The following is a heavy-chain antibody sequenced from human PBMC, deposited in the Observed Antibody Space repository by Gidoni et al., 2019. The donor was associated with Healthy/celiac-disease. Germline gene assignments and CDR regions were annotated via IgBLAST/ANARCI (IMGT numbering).Heavy chain of an antibody. V-gene: IGHV1-69*01. CDR1: GCPFRRYA. CDR2: IIPIFGTA. J-gene: IGHJ1*01. Sequence: QVQLVQSGAEVQKPGSSVQVSCNASGCPFRRYAISWVRQAPGQGLEWMGGIIPIFGTANYAQKFQGRVTITADESTSTAYMELSSLRSEDTAVYYCARGEQQLAYFQHWGQGTLVTVSS. CDR3: ARGEQQLAYFQH. D-gene: IGHD6-13*01.